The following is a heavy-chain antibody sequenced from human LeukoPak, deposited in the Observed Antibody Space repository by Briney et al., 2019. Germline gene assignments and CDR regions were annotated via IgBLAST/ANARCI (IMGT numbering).Heavy chain of an antibody. CDR1: GGSISSSSYY. Sequence: SETLSLTCTVSGGSISSSSYYWGWIRQPPGKGLEWIGSIYYSGSTYYNPSLKSRVTISVDTSKNQFSLKLSSVTAADTAVYYCARMSLMSDSFDYWGQGTLVTVSS. V-gene: IGHV4-39*01. D-gene: IGHD3-16*01. J-gene: IGHJ4*02. CDR2: IYYSGST. CDR3: ARMSLMSDSFDY.